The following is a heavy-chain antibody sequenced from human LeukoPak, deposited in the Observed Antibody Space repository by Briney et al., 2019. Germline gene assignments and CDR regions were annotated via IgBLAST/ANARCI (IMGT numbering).Heavy chain of an antibody. V-gene: IGHV3-53*01. D-gene: IGHD5-18*01. CDR2: IYSGGST. Sequence: PGGSLRLSCAASGFTFSSYAMSWVRQAPGKGLEWVSVIYSGGSTYYADSVKGRFTISRDNSKNTLYLQMNSLRAEDTAVYYCASSTGIQFTTAFDYWGQGTLVTVSS. J-gene: IGHJ4*02. CDR1: GFTFSSYA. CDR3: ASSTGIQFTTAFDY.